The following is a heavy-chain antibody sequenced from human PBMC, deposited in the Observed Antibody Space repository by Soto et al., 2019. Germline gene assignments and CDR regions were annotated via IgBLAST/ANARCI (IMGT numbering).Heavy chain of an antibody. CDR3: ARRNPSSPYFDF. Sequence: TSETLSLTCTVSGASIGSTTLFWGWIRQPPGKGLEWSGSIYHTGTTYYNPSLEDRVSISVDTSKNQFSLKVTSVTAADAAVYYCARRNPSSPYFDFWGQGTLVTVSS. CDR2: IYHTGTT. CDR1: GASIGSTTLF. J-gene: IGHJ4*02. D-gene: IGHD4-4*01. V-gene: IGHV4-39*01.